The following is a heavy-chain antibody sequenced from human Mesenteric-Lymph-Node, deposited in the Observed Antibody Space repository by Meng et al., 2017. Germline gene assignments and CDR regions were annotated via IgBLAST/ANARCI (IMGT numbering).Heavy chain of an antibody. Sequence: GESLKISCAASGFTFSSYSMNWVRQAPGKGLEWVSGINWSGGGVGYADSVKGRFTISRDNSKNTLYLQMNSLRAEDTAVYYCARDGRAVAAAGLLDYWGQGTLVTVSS. J-gene: IGHJ4*02. CDR1: GFTFSSYS. CDR3: ARDGRAVAAAGLLDY. CDR2: INWSGGGV. D-gene: IGHD6-13*01. V-gene: IGHV3-NL1*01.